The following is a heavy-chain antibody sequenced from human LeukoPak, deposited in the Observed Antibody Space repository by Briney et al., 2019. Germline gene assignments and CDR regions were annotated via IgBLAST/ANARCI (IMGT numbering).Heavy chain of an antibody. CDR3: ARASSWDEGGWFDS. Sequence: SEALSLTCTISRGSISTADYYWGWVRQPPGEGLEWLGSIYFSGTTYFNPSLKSRVAVSVDTSKNQFSLKVTSVNAADTAVYFCARASSWDEGGWFDSWGQGTLVTVSS. CDR2: IYFSGTT. CDR1: RGSISTADYY. V-gene: IGHV4-39*01. J-gene: IGHJ5*01. D-gene: IGHD6-13*01.